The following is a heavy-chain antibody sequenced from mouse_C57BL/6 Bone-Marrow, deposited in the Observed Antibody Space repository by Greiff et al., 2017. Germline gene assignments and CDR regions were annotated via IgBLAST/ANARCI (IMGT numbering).Heavy chain of an antibody. CDR2: IYPSSGNT. Sequence: VQLQQSGAELARPGASVKLSCKASGYTFTSYGISWVKQRPGQGLEWIGEIYPSSGNTYYNEKFKGKATLTADTSSSTAYMELRSLTSEDSAVYFCARWSYYGNYEVAYWGQGTLVTVAA. CDR3: ARWSYYGNYEVAY. CDR1: GYTFTSYG. D-gene: IGHD2-1*01. V-gene: IGHV1-81*01. J-gene: IGHJ3*01.